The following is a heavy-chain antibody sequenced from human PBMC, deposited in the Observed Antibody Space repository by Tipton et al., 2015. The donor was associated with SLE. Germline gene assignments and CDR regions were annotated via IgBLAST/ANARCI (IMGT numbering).Heavy chain of an antibody. CDR2: ISSDGTIK. V-gene: IGHV3-74*01. CDR3: ARDRGCETPTCFRPFDN. D-gene: IGHD3-10*01. Sequence: SLRLSCAASGFTFSSYWMPWVRQAPGKGLVWVSRISSDGTIKDYADSVKGRFTISRDNAENTLYLQMNGLRVEDTAVYYCARDRGCETPTCFRPFDNWGQGTLVTVSS. CDR1: GFTFSSYW. J-gene: IGHJ4*02.